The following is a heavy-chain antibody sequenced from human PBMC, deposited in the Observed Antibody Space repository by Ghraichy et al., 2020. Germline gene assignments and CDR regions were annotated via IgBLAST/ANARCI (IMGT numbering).Heavy chain of an antibody. CDR1: GFSFSTYA. D-gene: IGHD3-22*01. V-gene: IGHV3-23*01. CDR2: VSSTGENT. CDR3: TKGFYSDTSETLPPYYFDF. J-gene: IGHJ4*02. Sequence: ESLNISCAASGFSFSTYAMSWVRQAPGKGLEWLSSVSSTGENTYHTDSVKGRFSISRDNSENTLYLHMNSLRAQDTAIYSCTKGFYSDTSETLPPYYFDFWGQGTLVTVSS.